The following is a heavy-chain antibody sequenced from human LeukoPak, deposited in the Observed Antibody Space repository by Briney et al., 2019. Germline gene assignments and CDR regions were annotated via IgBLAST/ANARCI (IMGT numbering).Heavy chain of an antibody. CDR2: ISGSGGRT. CDR3: AKRGVVIRVILVGFHKEAYYFDS. D-gene: IGHD3-22*01. V-gene: IGHV3-23*01. J-gene: IGHJ4*02. Sequence: GGSLRLSCAVSGLTLSNYGMSWVRQAPGKGLEWVAGISGSGGRTDYADSVKGRFTISRDNSKNTLYLQMNSLRAEDTAVYFCAKRGVVIRVILVGFHKEAYYFDSWGQGVLVTVSS. CDR1: GLTLSNYG.